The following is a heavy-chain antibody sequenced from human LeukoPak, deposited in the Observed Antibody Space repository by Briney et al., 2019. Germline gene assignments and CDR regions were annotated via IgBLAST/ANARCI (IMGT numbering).Heavy chain of an antibody. CDR3: TTDFYDYVWGSYRRDY. V-gene: IGHV3-15*01. J-gene: IGHJ4*02. CDR1: GFTSRNAG. D-gene: IGHD3-16*01. CDR2: IKSKTDGGTT. Sequence: GGPLRSSVAAPGFTSRNAGMSGVGKAPGKGLDWVGRIKSKTDGGTTDYAAPVKGRFTISRDDSKNTLYLQMNSLKTEDTAVYYCTTDFYDYVWGSYRRDYWGQGTLVTVSS.